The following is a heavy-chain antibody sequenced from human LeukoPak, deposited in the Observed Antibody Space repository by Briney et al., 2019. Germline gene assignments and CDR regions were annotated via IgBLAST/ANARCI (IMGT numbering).Heavy chain of an antibody. V-gene: IGHV4-59*10. D-gene: IGHD3-22*01. CDR2: IYTSGST. CDR1: GGSFSGYY. CDR3: ASGYYYRNDY. J-gene: IGHJ4*02. Sequence: SETLSLTCAVYGGSFSGYYWSWIRQPAGKGLEWIGRIYTSGSTNYNPSLKSRVTISVDTSKNQFSLKLSSVTAADTAVYYCASGYYYRNDYWGQGTRVTVSS.